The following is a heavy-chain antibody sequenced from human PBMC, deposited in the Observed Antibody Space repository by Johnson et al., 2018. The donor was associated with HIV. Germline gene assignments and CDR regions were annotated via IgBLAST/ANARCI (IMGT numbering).Heavy chain of an antibody. V-gene: IGHV3-30*04. CDR1: GFTFRSYA. Sequence: QVQLVESGGGVVQPGRSLRLSCAASGFTFRSYAMPWVRPAPGKGLPWPAAISSDGSNTYSADPVKGRSPISRDNSKNTLYLPMNSLRAEDTAVYYCARGGVAVAGTNAFDIWGQGTMVTVSS. CDR2: ISSDGSNT. J-gene: IGHJ3*02. CDR3: ARGGVAVAGTNAFDI. D-gene: IGHD6-19*01.